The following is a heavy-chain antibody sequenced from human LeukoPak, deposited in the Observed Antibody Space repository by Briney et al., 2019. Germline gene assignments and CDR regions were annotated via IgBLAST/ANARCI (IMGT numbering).Heavy chain of an antibody. CDR3: ATRLAGYYGSGSYPY. CDR2: FDPEDVET. CDR1: GYTLTELS. V-gene: IGHV1-24*01. J-gene: IGHJ4*02. Sequence: GASVRVSCKVSGYTLTELSMHWVRQAPGKGLEWMGGFDPEDVETIYAQKFQGRVTMTEDTSTDTAYMELSSLRSEDTAVYYCATRLAGYYGSGSYPYWGQGTLVTVSS. D-gene: IGHD3-10*01.